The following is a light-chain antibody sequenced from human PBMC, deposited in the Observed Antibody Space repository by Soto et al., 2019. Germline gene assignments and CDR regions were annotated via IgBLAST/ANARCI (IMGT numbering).Light chain of an antibody. CDR1: SSDVGGHDY. Sequence: QSALTQPASVSGSPGQSITISCTGTSSDVGGHDYVSWYQQHPGKAPKLIIYEVTNRPSGVSNRFSGSKSGNTASLTISGLQAEDEADYYCNSYTRSTKYVFGTGTKVTVL. CDR3: NSYTRSTKYV. V-gene: IGLV2-14*01. CDR2: EVT. J-gene: IGLJ1*01.